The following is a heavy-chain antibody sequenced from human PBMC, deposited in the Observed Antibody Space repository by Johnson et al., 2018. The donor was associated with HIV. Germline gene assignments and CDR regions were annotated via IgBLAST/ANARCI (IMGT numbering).Heavy chain of an antibody. J-gene: IGHJ3*02. D-gene: IGHD6-13*01. CDR3: AREATYSSSWYHDVFDI. CDR1: GFTFSDYY. V-gene: IGHV3-11*04. CDR2: ISRSGSTI. Sequence: QVQLVESGGGLVKPGGSLRLSCAAPGFTFSDYYMTWIRQAPGQGLEWVSYISRSGSTIYYADSVKGRFTISRDNAKNSLYLQMNSLRVEDTAVYYCAREATYSSSWYHDVFDIWGQGTMVTVSS.